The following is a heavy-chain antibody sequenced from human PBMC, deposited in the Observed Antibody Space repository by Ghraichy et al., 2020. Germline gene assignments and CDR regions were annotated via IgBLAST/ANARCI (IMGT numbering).Heavy chain of an antibody. CDR1: GVSISTYY. J-gene: IGHJ4*02. V-gene: IGHV4-59*08. CDR2: IYSGDGGSS. Sequence: SETLSLTCTVSGVSISTYYWSWIRQSPGKGLEWIAYIYSGDGGSSNYNPSLRSRVSMSVDTSKNEFSLNLTSVTAADTAVYYCARHSAKIAATAFDKWGQGTLVTVSS. CDR3: ARHSAKIAATAFDK. D-gene: IGHD6-13*01.